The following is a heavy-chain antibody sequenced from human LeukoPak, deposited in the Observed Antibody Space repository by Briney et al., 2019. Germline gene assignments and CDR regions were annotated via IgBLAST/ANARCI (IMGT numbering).Heavy chain of an antibody. Sequence: SETLSLTCTVSGGSISSGGYSWSWIRQHPGKGLEWIGYIYYSGSTYYNPSLKSRVTISVDTSKNQFSLKLSSVTAADTAVYYCARILDYGDYVTFDYWGQGTLVTVSS. CDR3: ARILDYGDYVTFDY. J-gene: IGHJ4*02. CDR2: IYYSGST. CDR1: GGSISSGGYS. V-gene: IGHV4-31*03. D-gene: IGHD4-17*01.